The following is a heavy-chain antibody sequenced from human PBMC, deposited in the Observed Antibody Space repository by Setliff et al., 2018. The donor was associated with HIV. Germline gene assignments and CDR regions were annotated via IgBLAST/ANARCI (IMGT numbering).Heavy chain of an antibody. J-gene: IGHJ4*02. V-gene: IGHV4-34*01. Sequence: PSETLSLTCAVYGESFSAYFWSWIRQSPGKGLEWIGEINHSGSTNYNPSLKSRVTISVDTSKNQFSLKLSSVTAADTAVYYCASSYSSSWSYFDYWGQGTLVTVSS. D-gene: IGHD6-13*01. CDR2: INHSGST. CDR3: ASSYSSSWSYFDY. CDR1: GESFSAYF.